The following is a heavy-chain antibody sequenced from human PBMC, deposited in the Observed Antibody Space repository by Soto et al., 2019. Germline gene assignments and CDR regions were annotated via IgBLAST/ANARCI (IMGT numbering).Heavy chain of an antibody. J-gene: IGHJ4*02. CDR3: ARSHSFDGSIYHYYFDF. CDR2: IYASGAT. D-gene: IGHD3-10*01. CDR1: GGSMSTYY. Sequence: SETVSLTCTGSGGSMSTYYWSWIPQPPGGTLEWIGYIYASGATTYNPSLESRVTMSVDMPNNEFSLELTSLTAADTAVYYCARSHSFDGSIYHYYFDFWGQGPLVTVSS. V-gene: IGHV4-59*01.